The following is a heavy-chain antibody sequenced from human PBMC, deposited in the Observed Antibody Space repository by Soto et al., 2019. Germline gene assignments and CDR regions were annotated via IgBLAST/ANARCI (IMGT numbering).Heavy chain of an antibody. V-gene: IGHV1-69*05. J-gene: IGHJ4*02. Sequence: QVQLVQSGAEGKKPESSVKVSCKAPGGTFSTYAISWVRQAPGQGLEWMGGIIPMFGTANYAQRFQDRVXXXXXXSXXXXXXXXXXXXXXXXXXXXXXXXXXXXXXXXXXGXSGWGQGTLVTVSS. CDR2: IIPMFGTA. CDR1: GGTFSTYA. CDR3: XXXXXXXXXXXXXGXSG.